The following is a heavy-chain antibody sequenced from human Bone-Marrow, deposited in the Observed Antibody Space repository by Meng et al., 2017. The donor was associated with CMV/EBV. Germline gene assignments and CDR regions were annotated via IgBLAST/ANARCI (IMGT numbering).Heavy chain of an antibody. J-gene: IGHJ5*02. CDR3: ARAERFSKRFAP. CDR2: TYYGGSA. Sequence: SETLSLTCTVSGGSVRSGNYYWSWIRQPPGKGLEWIGYTYYGGSADYNSSLKSRVTISIDTSQNQFSLKLNSVTAADTAVYYCARAERFSKRFAPWGQGTLVTGSS. D-gene: IGHD1-1*01. CDR1: GGSVRSGNYY. V-gene: IGHV4-61*01.